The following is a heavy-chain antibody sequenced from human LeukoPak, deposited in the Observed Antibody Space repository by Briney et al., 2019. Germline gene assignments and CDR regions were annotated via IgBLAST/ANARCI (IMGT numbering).Heavy chain of an antibody. V-gene: IGHV4-31*03. J-gene: IGHJ4*02. CDR1: GGSISSGGYY. CDR2: IYYSGST. D-gene: IGHD3-22*01. CDR3: AREADYYDSSGPFDY. Sequence: SQTLSLTCTVSGGSISSGGYYWSWIRQHPGKGLEWIGYIYYSGSTYYNPSLKSRVTISADTSKNQFSLKLSSVTAADTAVYYCAREADYYDSSGPFDYWGQGTLVTVSS.